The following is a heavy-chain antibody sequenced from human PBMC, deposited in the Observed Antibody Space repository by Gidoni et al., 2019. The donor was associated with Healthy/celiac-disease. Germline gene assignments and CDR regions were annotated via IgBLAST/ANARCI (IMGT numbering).Heavy chain of an antibody. Sequence: QVQLQQWGAGLLKPSETLSITRAVYGGSFSGYYWSWIRQPPGKGLAWIGEINHRGSTNYNPSLKSLVTISVDTSKIQFSLKLSSVTAADTAVYYCARAIAIFGVVIIAGYYYYGMDVWGQGTTVTVSS. CDR3: ARAIAIFGVVIIAGYYYYGMDV. CDR2: INHRGST. V-gene: IGHV4-34*01. CDR1: GGSFSGYY. J-gene: IGHJ6*02. D-gene: IGHD3-3*01.